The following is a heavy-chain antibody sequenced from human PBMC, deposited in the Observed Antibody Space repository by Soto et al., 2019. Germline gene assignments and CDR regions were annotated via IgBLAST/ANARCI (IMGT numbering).Heavy chain of an antibody. CDR1: GGSFSGYY. CDR2: INHSGST. V-gene: IGHV4-34*01. CDR3: ARRPSAYGNYGGYFQH. J-gene: IGHJ1*01. D-gene: IGHD3-16*01. Sequence: SETLSLTCAVYGGSFSGYYWSWIRQPPGKGLEWIGEINHSGSTNYNPSLKSRVTISVDTSKNRFSLKLSSVTAADTAVYYCARRPSAYGNYGGYFQHWGQGTLVTVSS.